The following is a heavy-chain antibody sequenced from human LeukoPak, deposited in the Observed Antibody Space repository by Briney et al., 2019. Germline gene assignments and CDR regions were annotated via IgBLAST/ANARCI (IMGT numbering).Heavy chain of an antibody. J-gene: IGHJ4*02. CDR2: MNIDGSER. V-gene: IGHV3-7*01. CDR1: GFTVSSNY. Sequence: GGSLRLSCAASGFTVSSNYMSWVRQAPGKRPEWVANMNIDGSERYYADSVKGRFTISRDNARNSVFLQMSGLRVEDTAVYYCARDPVEWELLLDYWGQGTLVTVSS. D-gene: IGHD1-26*01. CDR3: ARDPVEWELLLDY.